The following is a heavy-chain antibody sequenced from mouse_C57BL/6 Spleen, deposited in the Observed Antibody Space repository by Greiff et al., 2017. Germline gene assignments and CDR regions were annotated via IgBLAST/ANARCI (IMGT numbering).Heavy chain of an antibody. D-gene: IGHD2-2*01. CDR1: GFTFSSYT. V-gene: IGHV5-9*01. Sequence: EVQGVESGGGLVTPGGSLKLSCAASGFTFSSYTMSWVRQTPEKRLEWVATISGGGGNTYYPDSVKGRFTISRANAKTTLYLKMSSLRSEDTALYYCARPSIYYGYDGPMDYWGQGTSVTVSS. CDR2: ISGGGGNT. J-gene: IGHJ4*01. CDR3: ARPSIYYGYDGPMDY.